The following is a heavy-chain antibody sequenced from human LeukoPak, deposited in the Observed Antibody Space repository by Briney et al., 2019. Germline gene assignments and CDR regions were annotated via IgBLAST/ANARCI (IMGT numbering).Heavy chain of an antibody. J-gene: IGHJ4*02. CDR1: GGSISSYY. V-gene: IGHV4-59*08. Sequence: SETLSLTCTVSGGSISSYYWSWIRQPPGKGLEWIGYIYYSGSTNYNPSLKSRVTISVDTSKNQFSLELSSVTAADTAVYYCARHVSNYYGSGTYYFDYWGQGTLVTVSS. D-gene: IGHD3-10*01. CDR2: IYYSGST. CDR3: ARHVSNYYGSGTYYFDY.